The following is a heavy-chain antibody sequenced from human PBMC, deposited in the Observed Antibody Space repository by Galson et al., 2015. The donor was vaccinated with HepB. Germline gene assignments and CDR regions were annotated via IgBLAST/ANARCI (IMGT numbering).Heavy chain of an antibody. V-gene: IGHV1-18*04. CDR2: ISADNGNT. D-gene: IGHD3-10*01. Sequence: SVKVSCKASGYTFISYGISWVRQAPGQGLEWMGWISADNGNTNYAQKFQGRVTMTTDTSTTTAYMELRSLRSDDTAVYYCARNTCQYHFTDLSWFGDCWCHPWGPRTLVTVSS. CDR1: GYTFISYG. CDR3: ARNTCQYHFTDLSWFGDCWCHP. J-gene: IGHJ5*01.